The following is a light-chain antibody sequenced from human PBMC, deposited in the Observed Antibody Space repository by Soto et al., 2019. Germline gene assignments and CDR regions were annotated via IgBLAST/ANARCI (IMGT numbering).Light chain of an antibody. CDR3: SSYAGSNNPYV. CDR2: EVT. J-gene: IGLJ1*01. Sequence: ALTQPPSASGSPGQSVTISCTGTSGDIGGYDYVSWYQQHPGKAPKLMIYEVTKRPLGVPDRFSGSKSGNTASMTVSGLQAEDEADYYCSSYAGSNNPYVFGTGTKLTVL. V-gene: IGLV2-8*01. CDR1: SGDIGGYDY.